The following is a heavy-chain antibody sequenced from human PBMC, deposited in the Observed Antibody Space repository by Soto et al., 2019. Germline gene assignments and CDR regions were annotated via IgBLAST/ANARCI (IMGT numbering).Heavy chain of an antibody. CDR1: FDNYW. V-gene: IGHV3-7*04. CDR3: ARGISGSGTYYSY. Sequence: EVQLVESGGGLVQPGGSLRLSCATFDNYWMTWVRQAPGMGLEWVATINQHGSERYYVDSVKGRFTISRDNARNSLFLQMNSLRVEDTAIYYCARGISGSGTYYSYWGQGTLVTVSS. D-gene: IGHD3-10*01. J-gene: IGHJ4*02. CDR2: INQHGSER.